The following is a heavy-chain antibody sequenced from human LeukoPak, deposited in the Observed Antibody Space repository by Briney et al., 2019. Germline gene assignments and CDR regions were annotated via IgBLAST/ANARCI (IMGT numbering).Heavy chain of an antibody. CDR3: ARGAQVGATNPYGY. J-gene: IGHJ4*02. D-gene: IGHD1-26*01. Sequence: SETLSLTCAVYGGSFSGYYWSWIRQPPGKGLEWIGYIYYSGSTNYNPSLKSRVTISVDTSKNQFSLKLSSVTAADTAVYYCARGAQVGATNPYGYWGQGTLVTVSS. V-gene: IGHV4-59*01. CDR1: GGSFSGYY. CDR2: IYYSGST.